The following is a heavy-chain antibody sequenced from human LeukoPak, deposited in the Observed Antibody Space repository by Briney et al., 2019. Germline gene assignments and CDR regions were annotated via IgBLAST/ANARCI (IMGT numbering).Heavy chain of an antibody. CDR3: ARDSPISGSYYGGLGY. J-gene: IGHJ4*02. V-gene: IGHV1-46*01. Sequence: GASVKVSCKASGYTFTSYYMHWVRQAPGQGLEWMGIINPSGGSTSYAQKLQGRVTMTRDTSTSTVYMELSSLRSEDTAVYYCARDSPISGSYYGGLGYWGQGTLVTVSS. D-gene: IGHD1-26*01. CDR2: INPSGGST. CDR1: GYTFTSYY.